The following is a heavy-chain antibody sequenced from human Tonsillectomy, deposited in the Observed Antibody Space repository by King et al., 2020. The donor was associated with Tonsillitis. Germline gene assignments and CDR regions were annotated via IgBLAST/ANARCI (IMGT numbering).Heavy chain of an antibody. CDR2: IYYSGST. J-gene: IGHJ5*02. CDR3: ARPEYYYDSSGYYDNWFDP. V-gene: IGHV4-39*01. Sequence: QLQESGPGLVKPSETLSLTCTVSGGSISSSSYYWGWIRQPPGKGLEWIGSIYYSGSTYYNPSLKSRVTISVDTSKNQFSRKLSSVTAADTAVYYCARPEYYYDSSGYYDNWFDPWGQGTLVTVSS. D-gene: IGHD3-22*01. CDR1: GGSISSSSYY.